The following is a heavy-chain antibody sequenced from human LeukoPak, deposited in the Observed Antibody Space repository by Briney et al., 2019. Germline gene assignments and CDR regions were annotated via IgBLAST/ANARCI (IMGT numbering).Heavy chain of an antibody. V-gene: IGHV4-31*03. CDR1: GGSLSSGGYC. CDR3: ARNGYSYGYGFDY. Sequence: SETLSLTCTVSGGSLSSGGYCWNWIRQHPGLGLEWVGHIYYSGSTYYNPSLKSRVTISVDTSKEQFSLKLSSVTAADTAVYYCARNGYSYGYGFDYWGQGTLVTVSS. J-gene: IGHJ4*02. CDR2: IYYSGST. D-gene: IGHD5-18*01.